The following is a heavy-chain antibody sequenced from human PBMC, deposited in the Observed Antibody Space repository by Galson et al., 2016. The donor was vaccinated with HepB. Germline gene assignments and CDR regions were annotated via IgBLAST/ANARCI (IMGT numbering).Heavy chain of an antibody. CDR1: GFTFSSHE. V-gene: IGHV3-48*03. J-gene: IGHJ3*01. D-gene: IGHD3-16*01. Sequence: SLRLSCAVSGFTFSSHEMHWVRQAPGKGLERVAYISNSGTTRYYGDSVKGRLTISRDKAKNSLYLLLNSLRPEDTAVYYCVRGNYGRLPRLWGQGTMVIVSS. CDR2: ISNSGTTR. CDR3: VRGNYGRLPRL.